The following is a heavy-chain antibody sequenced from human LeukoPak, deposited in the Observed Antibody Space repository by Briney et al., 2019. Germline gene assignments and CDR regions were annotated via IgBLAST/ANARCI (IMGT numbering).Heavy chain of an antibody. V-gene: IGHV3-9*01. CDR1: GFTFDDYA. J-gene: IGHJ4*02. D-gene: IGHD3-22*01. Sequence: GGSLRLSCAASGFTFDDYAMHWVRQAPGKGLEWVSGISWNSGSIGYADSVKGRFTISRDNAKNSLYLQLNSLRAEDTALYYCAKDTGYYYDSSNYLGYWGQGTLVTVSS. CDR2: ISWNSGSI. CDR3: AKDTGYYYDSSNYLGY.